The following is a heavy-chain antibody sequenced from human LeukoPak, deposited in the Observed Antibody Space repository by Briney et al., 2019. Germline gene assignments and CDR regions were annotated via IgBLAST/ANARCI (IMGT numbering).Heavy chain of an antibody. CDR1: GFTFSSYA. J-gene: IGHJ4*02. D-gene: IGHD3-3*01. CDR3: AKDDLELTYYDFWSGYSPGIDY. V-gene: IGHV3-23*01. CDR2: ISGSGGST. Sequence: GGSLRLSCAASGFTFSSYALSWVRQAPGKGLEWVSAISGSGGSTYYADSVKGRFTISRDNSKNTLYLQMNSLRAEDTAVYYCAKDDLELTYYDFWSGYSPGIDYWGQGTLVTVSS.